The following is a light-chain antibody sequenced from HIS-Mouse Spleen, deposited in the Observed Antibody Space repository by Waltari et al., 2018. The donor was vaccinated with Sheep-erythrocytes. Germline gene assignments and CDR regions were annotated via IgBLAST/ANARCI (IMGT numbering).Light chain of an antibody. CDR1: RSVVGGYNY. CDR3: CSYAGSYNHV. CDR2: DVS. J-gene: IGLJ1*01. Sequence: QSALTQPRPVSGSPGPSVTISCTGTRSVVGGYNYVSWYQQHPGKAPKLMIYDVSKRPSGVPDRFSGYKSGNTASLTISGLQAEDEADYYCCSYAGSYNHVFATGTKVTVL. V-gene: IGLV2-11*01.